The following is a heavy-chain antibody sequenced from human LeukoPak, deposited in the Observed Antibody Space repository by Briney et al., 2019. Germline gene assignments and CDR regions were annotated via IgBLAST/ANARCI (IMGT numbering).Heavy chain of an antibody. J-gene: IGHJ5*02. CDR2: INHSGST. D-gene: IGHD6-6*01. Sequence: GSLRLSCAASGFIFSGYWMTWIRQPPGKGLEWIGEINHSGSTSYNPSLKSRVTISVDTSKNQLSLKLSSVTAADTAVYYCARRGSMTAPPPPWGQGTLVTVSS. CDR1: GFIFSGYW. V-gene: IGHV4-34*01. CDR3: ARRGSMTAPPPP.